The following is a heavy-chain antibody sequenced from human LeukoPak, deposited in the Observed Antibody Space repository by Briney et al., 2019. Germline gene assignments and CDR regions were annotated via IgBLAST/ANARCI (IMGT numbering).Heavy chain of an antibody. CDR1: GGSISSSSYY. V-gene: IGHV4-61*02. CDR3: ARGTYGDYGWYFDL. J-gene: IGHJ2*01. D-gene: IGHD4-17*01. Sequence: PSETLSLTCTVSGGSISSSSYYWSWIRQPAGKGLEWIGRIYTSGSTNYNPSLKSRVTMSVDTSKNQFSLKLSSVTAADTAVYYCARGTYGDYGWYFDLWGRGTLVTVSS. CDR2: IYTSGST.